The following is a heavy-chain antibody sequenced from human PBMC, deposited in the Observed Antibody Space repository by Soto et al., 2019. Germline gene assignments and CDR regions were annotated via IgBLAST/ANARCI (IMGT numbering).Heavy chain of an antibody. V-gene: IGHV1-69*11. CDR2: ISPILGTA. CDR1: GGTFSSYA. Sequence: QVQLVQSGAEVKKPGSSVKVSCKASGGTFSSYAISWVRQAPGQGLEWMGGISPILGTANYAQKFQGRVTITAHESTSTAYMELSSLRSEDTAVYYCARHIPAAGYYYGMDVWGQGTTVTVSS. CDR3: ARHIPAAGYYYGMDV. J-gene: IGHJ6*02. D-gene: IGHD2-2*01.